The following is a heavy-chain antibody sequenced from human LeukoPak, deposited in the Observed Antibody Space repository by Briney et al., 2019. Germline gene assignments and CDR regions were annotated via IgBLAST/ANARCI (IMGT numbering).Heavy chain of an antibody. CDR2: ISSSSSYI. D-gene: IGHD3-22*01. CDR1: GFTFSSYS. CDR3: ARDRGGPLHYYDSSGPEVYYFDY. Sequence: TGGSLRLSCAASGFTFSSYSMNWVRQAPGKGLEWVSSISSSSSYIYYADSVKGRFTISRDNAKNSLYLQMNSLRAEDTAVYYCARDRGGPLHYYDSSGPEVYYFDYWGQGTLVTVSS. J-gene: IGHJ4*02. V-gene: IGHV3-21*01.